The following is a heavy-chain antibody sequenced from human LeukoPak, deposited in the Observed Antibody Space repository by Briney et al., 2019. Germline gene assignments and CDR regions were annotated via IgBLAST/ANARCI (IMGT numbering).Heavy chain of an antibody. Sequence: PSQTLSLTCTVSGGSISSGGYYWSWIRQHPGKGLEWIGYIYYSGSTYYNPSLKSRVTISVDTSKNQFSLKLSSVTAADTAVYYCARASDDPEDSDILSGYAHFDYWGQGTLVTVSS. CDR1: GGSISSGGYY. D-gene: IGHD3-9*01. CDR3: ARASDDPEDSDILSGYAHFDY. V-gene: IGHV4-31*03. J-gene: IGHJ4*02. CDR2: IYYSGST.